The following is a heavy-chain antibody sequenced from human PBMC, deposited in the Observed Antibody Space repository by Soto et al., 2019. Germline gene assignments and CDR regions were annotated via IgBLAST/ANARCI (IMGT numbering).Heavy chain of an antibody. CDR1: GGSLNTYY. CDR3: AREARGVISGMDV. D-gene: IGHD3-10*01. J-gene: IGHJ6*02. Sequence: SETLSLTCAVYGGSLNTYYWRWTWIRQPPGKGLEWIGEINHSGSTNYNPSLKSRVTISVDTSKRQFSLKLSSVTAADTAVYYCAREARGVISGMDVWGQGTTVTVSS. V-gene: IGHV4-34*01. CDR2: INHSGST.